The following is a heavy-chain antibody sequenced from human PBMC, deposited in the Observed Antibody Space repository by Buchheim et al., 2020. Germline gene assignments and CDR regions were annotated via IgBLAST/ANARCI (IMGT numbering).Heavy chain of an antibody. J-gene: IGHJ4*02. Sequence: QVQLVESGGGVVQPGRSLRLSCAASGFTFSSYGMHWVRQAPGKGLEWVAVIWYDGSNKYYADSVKGRFTISRDNSKNTLYLQMNSLRAEDTAVYYCARSHSPPRQQLIGYYWGQGTL. V-gene: IGHV3-33*01. CDR3: ARSHSPPRQQLIGYY. D-gene: IGHD6-13*01. CDR1: GFTFSSYG. CDR2: IWYDGSNK.